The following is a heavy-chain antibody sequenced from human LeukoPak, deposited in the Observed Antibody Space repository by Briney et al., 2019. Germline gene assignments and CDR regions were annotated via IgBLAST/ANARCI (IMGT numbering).Heavy chain of an antibody. CDR1: GGSISSSSYY. D-gene: IGHD3-10*01. V-gene: IGHV4-39*01. CDR3: ARSRELHFDY. CDR2: IYYSGST. Sequence: PSETLSLTCTVSGGSISSSSYYWGWIRQPPGKGLEWIGSIYYSGSTYYNPSLKSRVTISVDTSKNQFSLKLSSVTAADTAVYYCARSRELHFDYWGQGTLVTVSS. J-gene: IGHJ4*02.